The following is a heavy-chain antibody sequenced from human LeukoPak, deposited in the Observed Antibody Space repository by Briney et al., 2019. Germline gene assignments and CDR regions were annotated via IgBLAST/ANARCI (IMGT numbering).Heavy chain of an antibody. J-gene: IGHJ4*02. V-gene: IGHV3-21*04. D-gene: IGHD3-22*01. Sequence: GGSLRLSCAASGFTFSSYIMNWVRQAPGKGLEWVSSISSRSSCIYYADSVKGRFTISRDNAKNSVYLKMNSLRAEDTAVFYCARDSAHESSRPFDYWGQRNLATVSS. CDR2: ISSRSSCI. CDR1: GFTFSSYI. CDR3: ARDSAHESSRPFDY.